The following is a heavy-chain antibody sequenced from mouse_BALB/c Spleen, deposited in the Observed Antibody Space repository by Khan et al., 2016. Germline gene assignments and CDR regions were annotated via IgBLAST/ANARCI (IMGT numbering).Heavy chain of an antibody. CDR1: GFTFSSFG. J-gene: IGHJ3*01. CDR3: ARNYYDNTSWFAN. D-gene: IGHD2-4*01. CDR2: ISSGTSTI. V-gene: IGHV5-17*02. Sequence: EVELVESGGGLVQPGGSRKLSCAASGFTFSSFGMHWVRQAPEKGLEWVAYISSGTSTIYYVDTVKGRFTISRDNPKNTLFLQMTSLRSEDTAMYYCARNYYDNTSWFANWGQGTLVTVSA.